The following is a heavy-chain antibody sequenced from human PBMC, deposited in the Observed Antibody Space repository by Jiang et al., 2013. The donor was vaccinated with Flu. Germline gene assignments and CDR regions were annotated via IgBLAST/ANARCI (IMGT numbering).Heavy chain of an antibody. CDR3: ARRLGADCGRTMCPAAPGWNFDY. V-gene: IGHV4-39*01. Sequence: ETLSLTCIVSGGSMSGYVLGLDPPVPREGGWSGLGASLTVGSPITSRPLTSRVTISIDTSKNQFSLKLISVTAADTAFYYCARRLGADCGRTMCPAAPGWNFDYWGQGSLVTVSS. D-gene: IGHD2-21*01. J-gene: IGHJ4*02. CDR1: GGSMSGYV. CDR2: SLTVGSP.